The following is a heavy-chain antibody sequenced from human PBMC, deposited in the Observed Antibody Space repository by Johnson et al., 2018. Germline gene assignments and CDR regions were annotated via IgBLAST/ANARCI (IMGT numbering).Heavy chain of an antibody. D-gene: IGHD4-17*01. CDR1: GFTFSSYS. V-gene: IGHV3-21*01. CDR3: ARRSDYGDYSFDP. J-gene: IGHJ5*02. Sequence: VQLVESGGGLVQXGGSLRLXCAASGFTFSSYSMNWVRQAPGKGLEWVSSISSSSSYIYHADSVKGRFTISRDNAKNSLYLQMNSLRAEDTALYYCARRSDYGDYSFDPWGQGTLVTVSS. CDR2: ISSSSSYI.